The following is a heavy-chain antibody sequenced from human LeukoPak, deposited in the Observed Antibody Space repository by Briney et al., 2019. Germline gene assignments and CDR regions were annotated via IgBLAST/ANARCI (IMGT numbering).Heavy chain of an antibody. CDR1: GFTFSSYS. J-gene: IGHJ3*02. Sequence: PGGSLRLSCAASGFTFSSYSMNWVRQAPGKGLEWVSSISSSSSYIYYADSVKGRFTISRDNAKNSLYLQMNSLRAEDTAVYYCARDWVRYSYGYGDAFDIWGQGTMVTVSS. D-gene: IGHD5-18*01. CDR3: ARDWVRYSYGYGDAFDI. CDR2: ISSSSSYI. V-gene: IGHV3-21*01.